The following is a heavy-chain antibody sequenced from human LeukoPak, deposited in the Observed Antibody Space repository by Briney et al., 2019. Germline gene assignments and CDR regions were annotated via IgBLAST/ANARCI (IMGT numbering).Heavy chain of an antibody. CDR1: GGTFSSYA. J-gene: IGHJ4*02. CDR3: ASEGPNYYDSSGYFDY. CDR2: IIPILGIA. D-gene: IGHD3-22*01. V-gene: IGHV1-69*04. Sequence: ASVKVSCKASGGTFSSYAISWVRQAPGQGLEWMGRIIPILGIANYAQKFQGGVTITADKSTSTAYMELSSLRSEDTAVYYCASEGPNYYDSSGYFDYWGQGTLVTVSS.